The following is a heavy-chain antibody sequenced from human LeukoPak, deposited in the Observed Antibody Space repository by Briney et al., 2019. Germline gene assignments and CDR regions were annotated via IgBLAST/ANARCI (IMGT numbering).Heavy chain of an antibody. D-gene: IGHD6-13*01. CDR3: ARLLIAAANY. CDR1: GGSISSSSYY. V-gene: IGHV4-39*01. CDR2: IYYSGST. J-gene: IGHJ4*02. Sequence: PSETLSLTCTVSGGSISSSSYYWGWIRQPPGKGLEWIGSIYYSGSTHYNPSLKSRVTISVDTSKNQFSLKLSSVTAADTAVYYCARLLIAAANYWGQGTLVTVSS.